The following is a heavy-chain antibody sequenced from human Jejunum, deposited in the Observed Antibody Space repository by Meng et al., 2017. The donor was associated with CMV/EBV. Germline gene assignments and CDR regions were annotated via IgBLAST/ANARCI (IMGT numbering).Heavy chain of an antibody. Sequence: QVHLQQWGAGLVKPSETLSLTCAVSGGSFSHYYWTWIRQSPGKGLEWIGEINQSVGSNYNPSLKGRVTMSLDTSKNHFSLKLDSVTAADTAVYYCARGGGINRWFDPWGQGTLVTVSS. J-gene: IGHJ5*02. V-gene: IGHV4-34*01. D-gene: IGHD1-14*01. CDR1: GGSFSHYY. CDR3: ARGGGINRWFDP. CDR2: INQSVGS.